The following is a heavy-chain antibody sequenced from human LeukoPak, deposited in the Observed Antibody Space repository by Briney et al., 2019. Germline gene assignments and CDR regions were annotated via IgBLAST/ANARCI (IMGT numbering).Heavy chain of an antibody. CDR3: ARSRGITMIVYDFDY. D-gene: IGHD3-22*01. V-gene: IGHV4-39*01. J-gene: IGHJ4*02. CDR1: GGSISSSSYY. CDR2: IYYSGST. Sequence: SETLSLTCTVSGGSISSSSYYWGWIRQPPGKGLEWIGSIYYSGSTYYNPSLKSRVTISVDTSKNQFSLKLSSVTAADTAVYYCARSRGITMIVYDFDYWGQGTLVTVSS.